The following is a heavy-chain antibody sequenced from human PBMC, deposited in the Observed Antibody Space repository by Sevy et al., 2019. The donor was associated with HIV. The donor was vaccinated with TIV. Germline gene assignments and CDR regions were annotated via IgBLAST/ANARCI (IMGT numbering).Heavy chain of an antibody. V-gene: IGHV3-15*01. CDR2: IKSKTDGGTT. D-gene: IGHD6-13*01. CDR3: TIPTAWAAGTLKNYYYYYMDV. J-gene: IGHJ6*03. Sequence: GGSLRLSCAASGFTFSNAWMSWVRQAPGKGLEWVGRIKSKTDGGTTDYAAPVKGRFTISRDDSKNTLYLQMNSLKTEDTAVYYCTIPTAWAAGTLKNYYYYYMDVWGKGTTVTVSS. CDR1: GFTFSNAW.